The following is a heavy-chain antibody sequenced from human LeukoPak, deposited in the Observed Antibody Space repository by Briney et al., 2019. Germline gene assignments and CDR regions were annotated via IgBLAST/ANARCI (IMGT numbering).Heavy chain of an antibody. CDR3: ARLAAAGTFYFDY. Sequence: SETLSLTCAVSGYSISSGYYGGGIRQPPGKGGEGIGSIYHSGSTYYNPSLKSRVTISVDPSKNQFSLKLSSVTAADTAVYYCARLAAAGTFYFDYWGQGTLVTVSS. D-gene: IGHD6-13*01. V-gene: IGHV4-38-2*01. J-gene: IGHJ4*02. CDR1: GYSISSGYY. CDR2: IYHSGST.